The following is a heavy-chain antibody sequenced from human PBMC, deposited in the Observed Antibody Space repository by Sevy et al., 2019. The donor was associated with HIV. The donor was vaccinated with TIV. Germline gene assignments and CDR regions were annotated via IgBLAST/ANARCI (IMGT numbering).Heavy chain of an antibody. Sequence: GGSLRLSCAASAFTFAKYSMSWLHQAPGKGLEWVSTFSFGCGRINYADSVKGRFTISRDDSKNTLYLQMNSLRAEDTATYFCAREGCTQPHDYWGQGTLVTVSS. J-gene: IGHJ4*02. CDR1: AFTFAKYS. CDR3: AREGCTQPHDY. CDR2: FSFGCGRI. V-gene: IGHV3-23*01.